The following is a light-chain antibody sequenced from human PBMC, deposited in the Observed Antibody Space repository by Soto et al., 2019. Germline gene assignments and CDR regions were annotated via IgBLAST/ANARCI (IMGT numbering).Light chain of an antibody. Sequence: QSALTQPRSVSGSPGQSVTISCTGTSSDVGNYNYVSWYQQHPGKAPKLMIFDVAQRPSGVPDRFSGSKSGNTASLTISGLQAEDEAYYYCCSYASSQSWVFGGGTKLTVL. CDR3: CSYASSQSWV. J-gene: IGLJ3*02. CDR1: SSDVGNYNY. CDR2: DVA. V-gene: IGLV2-11*01.